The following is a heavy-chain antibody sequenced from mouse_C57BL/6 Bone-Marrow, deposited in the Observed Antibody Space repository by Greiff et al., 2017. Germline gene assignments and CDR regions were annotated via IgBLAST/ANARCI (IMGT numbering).Heavy chain of an antibody. CDR2: INPYNGGT. CDR1: GYTFTDYY. V-gene: IGHV1-19*01. Sequence: EVKLQESGPVLVKPGASVKMSCKASGYTFTDYYMNWVKQSHGQSLEWIGVINPYNGGTSYNQKFKGKATLTVDNSSSTAYMELNSLTSEDSAVYYCDLYYSNSGVWGTGTTVTVSS. J-gene: IGHJ1*03. CDR3: DLYYSNSGV. D-gene: IGHD2-5*01.